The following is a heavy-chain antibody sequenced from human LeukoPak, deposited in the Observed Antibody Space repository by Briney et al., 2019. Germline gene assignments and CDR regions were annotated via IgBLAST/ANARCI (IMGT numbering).Heavy chain of an antibody. V-gene: IGHV4-34*01. CDR3: ARGYSSSWYPNWFDP. D-gene: IGHD6-13*01. Sequence: PSETLSLTCAVYGGSFSGYYWSWIRQPPGKGLEWIGEINHSGSTNYNPSLKSRVTISVDTSKNQFSLKLSSVTAADMAVYYCARGYSSSWYPNWFDPWGQGTLVTVSS. J-gene: IGHJ5*02. CDR2: INHSGST. CDR1: GGSFSGYY.